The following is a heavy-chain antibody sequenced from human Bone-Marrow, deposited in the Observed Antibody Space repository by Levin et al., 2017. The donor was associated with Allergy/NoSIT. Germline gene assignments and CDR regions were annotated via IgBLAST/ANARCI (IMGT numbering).Heavy chain of an antibody. CDR2: MFHSGST. J-gene: IGHJ4*02. Sequence: SETLSLTCSVSGVSISSSNWWTWVRQAPGKGLEWIGEMFHSGSTNYNPSLKSRVTISLDKSKNQFSLNLTSVTAADTAMYFCASSTGWYRLDCWGQGTLVIVSS. CDR1: GVSISSSNW. V-gene: IGHV4-4*02. CDR3: ASSTGWYRLDC. D-gene: IGHD6-19*01.